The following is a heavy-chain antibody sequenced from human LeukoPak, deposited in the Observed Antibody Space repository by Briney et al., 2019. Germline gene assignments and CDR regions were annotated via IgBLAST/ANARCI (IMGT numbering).Heavy chain of an antibody. D-gene: IGHD3-16*02. J-gene: IGHJ6*03. V-gene: IGHV4-39*01. CDR1: GGSISSSSYY. CDR3: ARHIGGRYYYYYMDV. CDR2: IYYIGST. Sequence: PSETLSLTCTVSGGSISSSSYYWGWIRQPPGKGLEWIGNIYYIGSTYYNPSLKGRVTISVDTSKNQFSLKLSSVTAADTAVYYCARHIGGRYYYYYMDVWGKGTTVTISS.